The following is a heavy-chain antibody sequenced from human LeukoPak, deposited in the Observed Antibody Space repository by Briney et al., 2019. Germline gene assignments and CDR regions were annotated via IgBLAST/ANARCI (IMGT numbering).Heavy chain of an antibody. D-gene: IGHD3-9*01. CDR3: AAGYYDILSG. V-gene: IGHV3-7*05. Sequence: GGSLRLSCAASGFTFSNNWMTWVRQAPGKGLEWVANIKQDGSEKNYVDFVKGRFTISRDNAKNSLYLQMNSLRVEDTAVYYCAAGYYDILSGWGQGTLVTVSS. CDR1: GFTFSNNW. CDR2: IKQDGSEK. J-gene: IGHJ1*01.